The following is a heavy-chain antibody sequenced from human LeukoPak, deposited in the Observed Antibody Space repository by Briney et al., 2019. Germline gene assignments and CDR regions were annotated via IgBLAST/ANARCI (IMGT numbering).Heavy chain of an antibody. CDR3: ARSGSYANDAFHI. CDR2: LYTSGGA. V-gene: IGHV4-4*07. Sequence: SETLSLTCTVSGGSISSYHWSWIRQPAGKGLEWIGRLYTSGGANYNPSLKSRVSMSVDTSKSQFSLELNSVTAADTAVYYCARSGSYANDAFHIWGQGTMVTVSS. D-gene: IGHD1-26*01. CDR1: GGSISSYH. J-gene: IGHJ3*02.